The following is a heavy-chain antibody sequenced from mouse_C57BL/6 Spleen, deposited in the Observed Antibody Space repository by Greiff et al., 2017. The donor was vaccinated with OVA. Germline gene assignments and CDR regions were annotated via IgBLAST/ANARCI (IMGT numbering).Heavy chain of an antibody. CDR2: IDPSDSET. CDR1: GYTFTSYW. J-gene: IGHJ1*03. Sequence: QVQLQQPGAELVRPGSSVKLSCKASGYTFTSYWMHWVKQRPIQGLEWIGNIDPSDSETHYNQKFKDKATLTVDKASSTAYMHLRSLTSEDSAVYDCASGNGPRNFDVWGTGTTVTVSS. CDR3: ASGNGPRNFDV. V-gene: IGHV1-52*01.